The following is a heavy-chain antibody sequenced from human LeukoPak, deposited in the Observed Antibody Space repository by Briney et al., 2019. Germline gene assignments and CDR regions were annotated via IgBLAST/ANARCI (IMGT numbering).Heavy chain of an antibody. D-gene: IGHD3-22*01. J-gene: IGHJ3*01. Sequence: SETLSLTCAVSGASINSSNWWSWVRQSPGKGLEWIGEIYHSGSTNYNPSLKSRVTISVDKSKNQFSLKVTSVTAADTAMYYCARDQRFYDSSGYPEDGFDDWGRGTMVAVSS. CDR3: ARDQRFYDSSGYPEDGFDD. CDR2: IYHSGST. V-gene: IGHV4-4*02. CDR1: GASINSSNW.